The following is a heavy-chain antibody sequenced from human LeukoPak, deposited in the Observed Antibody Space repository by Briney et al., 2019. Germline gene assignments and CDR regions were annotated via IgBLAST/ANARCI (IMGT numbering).Heavy chain of an antibody. Sequence: GGSLRLSCAASGFTFSDYYMTWIRQAPGKGLEWLSYISSSGTTIYYIDSVKGRFTISRDNAKNSLFLQMSSLRVEDTAVYYCARDAKSRLVPADLWGRGTLVTVSS. CDR2: ISSSGTTI. CDR3: ARDAKSRLVPADL. J-gene: IGHJ2*01. V-gene: IGHV3-11*04. D-gene: IGHD6-19*01. CDR1: GFTFSDYY.